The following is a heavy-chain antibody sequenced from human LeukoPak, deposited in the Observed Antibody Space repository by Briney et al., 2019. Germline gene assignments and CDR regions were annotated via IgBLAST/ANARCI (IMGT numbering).Heavy chain of an antibody. CDR3: AKVWSGSFFDY. CDR2: ISGSGGST. D-gene: IGHD1-26*01. Sequence: TGGSLRLSCAASGFTFSSYAMSWVRQPPGKGVEWVSAISGSGGSTYYADSVKGRFTISRDNSKNTLYLQMNSLRAEDTAVYYCAKVWSGSFFDYWGQGTLVTVSS. CDR1: GFTFSSYA. J-gene: IGHJ4*02. V-gene: IGHV3-23*01.